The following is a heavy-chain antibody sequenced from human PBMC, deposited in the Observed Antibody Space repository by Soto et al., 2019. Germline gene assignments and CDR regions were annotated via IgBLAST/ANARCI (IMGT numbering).Heavy chain of an antibody. CDR3: AKGDYGDYVGTNYGMDV. D-gene: IGHD4-17*01. Sequence: PGGSLRLSCAASGFTFSGFAMSWVRQAPGKGLKWISAISGSGGSTYYADSVKGQFTISRDNSKNTLYLKMNSLRAEDTAVYYCAKGDYGDYVGTNYGMDVWGQGTTVTVSS. J-gene: IGHJ6*02. CDR2: ISGSGGST. V-gene: IGHV3-23*01. CDR1: GFTFSGFA.